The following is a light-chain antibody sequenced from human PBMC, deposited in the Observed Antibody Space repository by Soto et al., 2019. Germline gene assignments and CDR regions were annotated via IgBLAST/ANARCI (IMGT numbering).Light chain of an antibody. CDR1: HSVSSSY. V-gene: IGKV3-20*01. J-gene: IGKJ5*01. CDR2: GAS. CDR3: QQYGSSPRIT. Sequence: EIVLTQSPGTLSLSPGERATLSCRASHSVSSSYLAWYQQKPGQAPRLLIYGASSRATGLPDRFSGSGSGTDFTLPISRLEPEDFAVYYCQQYGSSPRITFGQGTRLEIK.